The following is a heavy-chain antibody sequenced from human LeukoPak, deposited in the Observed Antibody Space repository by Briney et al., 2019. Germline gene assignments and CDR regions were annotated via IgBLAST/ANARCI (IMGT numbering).Heavy chain of an antibody. J-gene: IGHJ4*02. CDR1: GFTISNYP. CDR3: AKIIYNGSYWIDY. CDR2: ISGSGGST. Sequence: GGSLRLSCAASGFTISNYPMSWVRQAPGKGLEWVSGISGSGGSTYYANSVKGRFTISRDNSKHTLYLQMNSLRAEDTALYYCAKIIYNGSYWIDYWGQGTLVTVSS. V-gene: IGHV3-23*01. D-gene: IGHD1-26*01.